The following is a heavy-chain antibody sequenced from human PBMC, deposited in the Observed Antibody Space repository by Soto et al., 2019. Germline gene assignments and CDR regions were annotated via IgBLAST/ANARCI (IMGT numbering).Heavy chain of an antibody. J-gene: IGHJ4*02. CDR1: GYTFTGYF. D-gene: IGHD1-26*01. CDR2: INPNSGGT. Sequence: QVQLVQSGAEVKKPGASVKVSCKASGYTFTGYFIHWVRQAPGQGLEWMGWINPNSGGTNFAQKFQGRVTMTMDTSISTAYLEFSSLKSDDTAVYFCARGWELVMGANYWGQGTLVTVSS. CDR3: ARGWELVMGANY. V-gene: IGHV1-2*02.